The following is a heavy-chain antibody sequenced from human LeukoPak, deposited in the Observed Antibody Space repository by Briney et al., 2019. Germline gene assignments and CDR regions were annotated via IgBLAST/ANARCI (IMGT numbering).Heavy chain of an antibody. V-gene: IGHV4-30-4*01. J-gene: IGHJ3*02. CDR2: IYYSGST. CDR1: GGSISSYY. CDR3: ARETLDYDFWSGYPGGRAFDI. D-gene: IGHD3-3*01. Sequence: SETLSLTCTVSGGSISSYYWSWIRQPPGKGLEWIGYIYYSGSTYYNPSLKSRVTISVDTSKNQFSLKLSSVTAADTAVYYCARETLDYDFWSGYPGGRAFDIWGQGTMVTVSS.